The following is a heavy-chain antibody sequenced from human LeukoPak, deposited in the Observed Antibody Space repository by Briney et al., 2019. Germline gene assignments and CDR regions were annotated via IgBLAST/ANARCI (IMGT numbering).Heavy chain of an antibody. CDR2: INPNSGGT. CDR3: ARVVFGGSDDYYFDY. V-gene: IGHV1-2*02. J-gene: IGHJ4*02. D-gene: IGHD4-23*01. Sequence: ASVKLSCKPSGYTFTAYYMHWVRQAPGQGLEWMGWINPNSGGTNYAQKFQGRVTMTRDTSISTDYMELSRLRSDDTAVYYCARVVFGGSDDYYFDYWGQGTLVTVSS. CDR1: GYTFTAYY.